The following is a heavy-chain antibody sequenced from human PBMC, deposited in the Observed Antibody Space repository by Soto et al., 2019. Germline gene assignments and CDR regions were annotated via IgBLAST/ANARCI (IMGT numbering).Heavy chain of an antibody. J-gene: IGHJ6*02. D-gene: IGHD2-8*02. CDR3: ARDPPQKTTSGAIIYYYYYGMDV. V-gene: IGHV3-30-3*01. CDR2: LSFDGDST. Sequence: QTGGSLRLSCAASGFTFNNYTVHWVRRAPGRGLAWVAALSFDGDSTSYSDSVRGRFTISRDDSKNTIYLQMNGLRPEDTAVYYCARDPPQKTTSGAIIYYYYYGMDVWGQGTSVTVSS. CDR1: GFTFNNYT.